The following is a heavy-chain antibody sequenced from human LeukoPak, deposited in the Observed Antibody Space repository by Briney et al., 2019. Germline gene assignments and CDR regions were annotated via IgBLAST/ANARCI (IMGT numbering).Heavy chain of an antibody. CDR3: ARDPRYWSSTSCSNFDY. Sequence: GGSLRLSCAASGFTFSSYWMSWVRQAPGKGLEWVANIKQDGSEKYYVDSVKGRFTISRDNAKNSLYLQMNSLRAEDTAVYYCARDPRYWSSTSCSNFDYWGQGTLVTVSS. CDR1: GFTFSSYW. D-gene: IGHD2-2*01. CDR2: IKQDGSEK. J-gene: IGHJ4*02. V-gene: IGHV3-7*01.